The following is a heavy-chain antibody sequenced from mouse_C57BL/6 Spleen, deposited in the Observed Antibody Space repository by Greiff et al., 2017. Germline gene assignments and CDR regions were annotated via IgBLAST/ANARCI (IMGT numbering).Heavy chain of an antibody. CDR1: GYSITSGYY. CDR3: ARGGLLGHFDY. D-gene: IGHD2-3*01. J-gene: IGHJ2*01. Sequence: EVQLQESGPGLVKPSQSLSLTCSVTGYSITSGYYWNWIRQFPGNKLEWMGYISYDGSNNYNPSLKNLISITRDTSKNQFFLKLNSVTTEDTATYYGARGGLLGHFDYWGQGTTLTVSS. V-gene: IGHV3-6*01. CDR2: ISYDGSN.